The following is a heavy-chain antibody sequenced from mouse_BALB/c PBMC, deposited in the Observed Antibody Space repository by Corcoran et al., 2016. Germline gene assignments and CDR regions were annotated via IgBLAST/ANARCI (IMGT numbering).Heavy chain of an antibody. V-gene: IGHV1S135*01. J-gene: IGHJ2*01. CDR2: IDPFNGGT. Sequence: EIQLQQSGPELMKPGASVKISCKASGYSFTSYYMHWVKQSHGKSLEWIGYIDPFNGGTSYNQKFKGKATLTVDKSSSTAYMHLSSLTSEDSAVYYCARTFGGFDYWGQGTTLTVSS. CDR3: ARTFGGFDY. CDR1: GYSFTSYY.